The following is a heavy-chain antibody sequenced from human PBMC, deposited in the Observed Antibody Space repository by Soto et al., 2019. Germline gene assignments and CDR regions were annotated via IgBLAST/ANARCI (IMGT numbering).Heavy chain of an antibody. Sequence: QLQLQESGPGLVKPSETLSLTCTVSGGSISSSSYYWGWIRQPPGKGLEWIGSIYYSGSTYYNPSLKSRVTISVDTSKNQFSLKLSSVTAADTAVYYCARHTVGATTPDDYWGQGTLVTVSS. D-gene: IGHD1-26*01. V-gene: IGHV4-39*01. CDR1: GGSISSSSYY. CDR2: IYYSGST. J-gene: IGHJ4*02. CDR3: ARHTVGATTPDDY.